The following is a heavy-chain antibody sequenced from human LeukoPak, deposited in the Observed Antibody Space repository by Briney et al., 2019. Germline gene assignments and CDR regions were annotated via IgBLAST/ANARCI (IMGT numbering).Heavy chain of an antibody. Sequence: GGSLRLFCAASGFTFSSYGMHWVRQAPGKGLEWVAFIRYDGSNKYYADSVKGRFTISRDNSKNTLYLQMNSLRAEDTAVYYCARDPFPRVTDAFDIWGQGTMVTVSS. CDR2: IRYDGSNK. J-gene: IGHJ3*02. D-gene: IGHD3-10*01. CDR1: GFTFSSYG. V-gene: IGHV3-30*02. CDR3: ARDPFPRVTDAFDI.